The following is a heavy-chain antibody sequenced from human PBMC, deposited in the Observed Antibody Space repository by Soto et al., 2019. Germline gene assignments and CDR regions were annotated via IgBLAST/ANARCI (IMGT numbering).Heavy chain of an antibody. J-gene: IGHJ4*02. V-gene: IGHV1-18*01. CDR3: ARDWGYCANGVCFRYDF. Sequence: ASVKVSCKASGYTFTSYGISWVRQAPGQGLEWMGWVSAYNGDTNYAQNFQGRVTMTTDTSTSTAYMDLRSLRSDDTATYYCARDWGYCANGVCFRYDFWGQGSLVTVAS. D-gene: IGHD2-8*01. CDR1: GYTFTSYG. CDR2: VSAYNGDT.